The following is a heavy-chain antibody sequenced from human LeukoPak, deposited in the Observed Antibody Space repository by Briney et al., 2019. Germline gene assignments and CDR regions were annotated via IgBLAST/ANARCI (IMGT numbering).Heavy chain of an antibody. CDR2: IYSSGTT. V-gene: IGHV4-4*07. CDR3: ARGIPASAYFDY. J-gene: IGHJ4*02. Sequence: SETLSLTCTVSGGSISHYYWSWIRQPAGKGLEWTGHIYSSGTTNYNPSLESRVTMSVDTSTNQFSLKVTSVTAADTAMYYCARGIPASAYFDYWGQGTLVIVSS. D-gene: IGHD6-13*01. CDR1: GGSISHYY.